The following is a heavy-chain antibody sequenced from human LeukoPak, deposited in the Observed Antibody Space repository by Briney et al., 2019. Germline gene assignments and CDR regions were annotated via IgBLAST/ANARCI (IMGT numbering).Heavy chain of an antibody. J-gene: IGHJ6*03. CDR2: ISFDGSSK. CDR1: GFTFSSYA. CDR3: AKAADQYYYYYFYYMDV. Sequence: GGSLRLSCAASGFTFSSYAMHWVRQAPGKGLEWVAVISFDGSSKDYAQSVKGRFTISRDNSKNTLYLQMNSLRVEDTAVYYCAKAADQYYYYYFYYMDVWGKGTTVTVSS. D-gene: IGHD2-2*01. V-gene: IGHV3-30*18.